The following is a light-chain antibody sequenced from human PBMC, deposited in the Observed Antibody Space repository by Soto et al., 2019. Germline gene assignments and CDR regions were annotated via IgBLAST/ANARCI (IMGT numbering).Light chain of an antibody. Sequence: EVVMTQSPATLSVSPGERATLSCRASQSVTSNYLAWYQQKPGQAPRLLIYGVSSRATGVPDRFSGSGSGTDFTLTISRLEPEDFAVYYCQQYGSYRTFGQGTKVDIK. CDR1: QSVTSNY. V-gene: IGKV3-20*01. CDR2: GVS. J-gene: IGKJ1*01. CDR3: QQYGSYRT.